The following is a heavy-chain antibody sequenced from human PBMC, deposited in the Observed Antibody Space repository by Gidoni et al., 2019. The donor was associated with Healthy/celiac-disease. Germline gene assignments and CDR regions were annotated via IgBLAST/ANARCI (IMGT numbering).Heavy chain of an antibody. V-gene: IGHV1-69*08. CDR2: IIPILGIA. CDR3: ARDDKRGKKVETNYYYYYGMDV. Sequence: QVQLVQSGAEVKKPGSSVKVSCQASGGTFSSDTISWVRQAPGQGREWMGRIIPILGIANYAQKFQGRVTITADKSTSTAYMELSSLRSEDTAVYYCARDDKRGKKVETNYYYYYGMDVWGQGTTVTVSS. CDR1: GGTFSSDT. J-gene: IGHJ6*02. D-gene: IGHD3-16*01.